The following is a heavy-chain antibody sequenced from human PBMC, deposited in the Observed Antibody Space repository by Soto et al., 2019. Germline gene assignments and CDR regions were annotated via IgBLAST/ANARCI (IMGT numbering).Heavy chain of an antibody. CDR1: RYTFTSYD. V-gene: IGHV1-8*01. CDR3: ARGRIIVAGGFDP. J-gene: IGHJ5*02. D-gene: IGHD6-19*01. Sequence: QVQLVQSGAEVKKPGASVKVSCKASRYTFTSYDIIWVRQATGQGLEWMGWMNHSTGNTDSAEKFKGRLTMTRNTSISTVYMELSSLSFEDTAVYYCARGRIIVAGGFDPWGQGTLVTVSS. CDR2: MNHSTGNT.